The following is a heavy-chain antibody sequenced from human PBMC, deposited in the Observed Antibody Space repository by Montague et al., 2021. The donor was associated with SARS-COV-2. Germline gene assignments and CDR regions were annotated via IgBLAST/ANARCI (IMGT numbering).Heavy chain of an antibody. V-gene: IGHV6-1*01. Sequence: CANSGDSVSSNSAAWNWIRQSPSRGLEWLGRTYYRSKWYYEYAVSLKSRITINPDTSKNQFSLQVKSMTPEDTAVYYCALAVAGRGGYDYWGQGTLVTVSS. D-gene: IGHD6-19*01. CDR2: TYYRSKWYY. J-gene: IGHJ4*02. CDR1: GDSVSSNSAA. CDR3: ALAVAGRGGYDY.